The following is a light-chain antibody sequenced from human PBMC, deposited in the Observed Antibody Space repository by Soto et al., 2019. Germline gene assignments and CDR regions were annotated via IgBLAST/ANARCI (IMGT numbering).Light chain of an antibody. CDR3: TSYTASSTLV. CDR2: EVS. CDR1: SSDIGNYNF. Sequence: QSALTQPASVSGSPGQSITISCTGTSSDIGNYNFVSWHQHHPGKAPKLIIYEVSNRPSGRSNRLSGYKSGNTAPLTISGLQAEDEGIYYCTSYTASSTLVFGGGTKLTVL. J-gene: IGLJ3*02. V-gene: IGLV2-14*01.